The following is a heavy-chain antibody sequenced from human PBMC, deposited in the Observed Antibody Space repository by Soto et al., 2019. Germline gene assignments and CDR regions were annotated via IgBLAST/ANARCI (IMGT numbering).Heavy chain of an antibody. CDR2: INSDGSHT. CDR3: AQEGDYGEFAAEDWFDS. J-gene: IGHJ5*01. Sequence: EVQLVESGGGLVQPGGSLRLSCAASGFTFFAYWIHWVRQVPGKGLVWVSRINSDGSHTSYADSVRGRFTISRDNSKNTVYLQMNSLTAEDTAVYYCAQEGDYGEFAAEDWFDSWGQGSLVTVSS. D-gene: IGHD4-17*01. V-gene: IGHV3-74*01. CDR1: GFTFFAYW.